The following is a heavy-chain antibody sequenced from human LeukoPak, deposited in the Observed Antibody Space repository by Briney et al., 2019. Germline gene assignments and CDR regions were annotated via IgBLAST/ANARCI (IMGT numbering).Heavy chain of an antibody. V-gene: IGHV1-2*02. D-gene: IGHD1-26*01. CDR3: ARDPSGTYYGWFDP. CDR2: INPNSGGT. CDR1: GYAFTGYF. Sequence: ASVKVSCKASGYAFTGYFAHWVRQAPGQGLEWMGWINPNSGGTNYAQKFQGRVTMTRDTSISTAYMELSRLISDNTAMYYCARDPSGTYYGWFDPWGQGTLVTVSS. J-gene: IGHJ5*02.